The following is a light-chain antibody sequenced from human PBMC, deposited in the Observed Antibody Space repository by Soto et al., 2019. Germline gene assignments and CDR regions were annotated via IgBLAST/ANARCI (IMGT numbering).Light chain of an antibody. V-gene: IGLV2-11*01. CDR2: DVS. CDR1: SSDVGDYNS. CDR3: CSYVGGYSYV. J-gene: IGLJ1*01. Sequence: QAVLTQPRSVCGSPGQSVTVSCIGTSSDVGDYNSVSWYQQHPGKAPKLMIYDVSKRPSGVPDRFSGSKSGNTASLTISGLQAEDEADYYCCSYVGGYSYVFGIGTKVTAL.